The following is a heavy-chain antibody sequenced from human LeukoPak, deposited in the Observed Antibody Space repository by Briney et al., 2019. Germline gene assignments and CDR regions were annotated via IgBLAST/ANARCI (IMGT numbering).Heavy chain of an antibody. CDR1: GGSISGSDYY. J-gene: IGHJ4*02. D-gene: IGHD2-21*02. CDR3: AREYCGGDCYPFDY. V-gene: IGHV4-39*02. CDR2: IFYGGST. Sequence: SETLSLTCTVSGGSISGSDYYWGWIRQPPGKGLEWIGSIFYGGSTYYNPSLKSRVTISVDTPKNQFSLKLSSVTAADTAVYYCAREYCGGDCYPFDYWGQGTLVTVSS.